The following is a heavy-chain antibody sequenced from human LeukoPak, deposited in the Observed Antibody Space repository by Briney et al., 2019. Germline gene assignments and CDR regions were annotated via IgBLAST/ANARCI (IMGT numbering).Heavy chain of an antibody. CDR1: GGTFSSYA. J-gene: IGHJ4*02. Sequence: ASVKVSCKASGGTFSSYAISWVRQAPGQGLEWMGGIIPIFGTANYAQKFQGRVTITADESTSTAYMELSSLRSEDTAVYYCARGASEILTGYYFDYWGQGTLVTVSS. CDR2: IIPIFGTA. CDR3: ARGASEILTGYYFDY. V-gene: IGHV1-69*13. D-gene: IGHD3-9*01.